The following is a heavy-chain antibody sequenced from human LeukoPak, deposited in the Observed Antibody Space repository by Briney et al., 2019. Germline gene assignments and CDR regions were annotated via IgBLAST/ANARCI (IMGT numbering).Heavy chain of an antibody. CDR2: ISVSGDST. J-gene: IGHJ4*02. D-gene: IGHD3-10*01. CDR3: AKALPYGSGTYSVYYFDY. Sequence: PGGSLRLSCAASGFTFSSYAMSWVRQAPGKGLEWVSTISVSGDSTYYADSVKGRFTISRDNSKNTLYLQMNSLRAEDTAVYYCAKALPYGSGTYSVYYFDYWGQGTLVTVSS. V-gene: IGHV3-23*01. CDR1: GFTFSSYA.